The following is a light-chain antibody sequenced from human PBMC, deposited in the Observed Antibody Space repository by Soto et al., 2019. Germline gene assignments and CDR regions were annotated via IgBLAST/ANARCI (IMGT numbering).Light chain of an antibody. Sequence: QAVVTQPRSVSGSPGQSVTISCTGTSSGVANSDSVTWRPSGVPDRFSGSHSDNTASLTISGLQAEDEADYYCCSHAGSYTWVFGGGTQLTVL. CDR3: CSHAGSYTWV. CDR1: SSGVANSDS. V-gene: IGLV2-11*01. J-gene: IGLJ3*02.